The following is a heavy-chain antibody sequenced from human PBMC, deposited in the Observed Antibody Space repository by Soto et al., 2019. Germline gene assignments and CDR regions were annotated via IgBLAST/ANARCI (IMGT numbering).Heavy chain of an antibody. J-gene: IGHJ6*02. CDR1: GFTFKSYG. D-gene: IGHD2-21*01. Sequence: GGSLRLSCTASGFTFKSYGMHWVRRAPGKGLEWVAVIGTSGTPTLYADSVKSRFSISRDDSRNTVSLQMNSLGVEDTATYYCTRILWSSRRDALDIWGQGTTVTVSS. CDR2: IGTSGTPT. V-gene: IGHV3-23*01. CDR3: TRILWSSRRDALDI.